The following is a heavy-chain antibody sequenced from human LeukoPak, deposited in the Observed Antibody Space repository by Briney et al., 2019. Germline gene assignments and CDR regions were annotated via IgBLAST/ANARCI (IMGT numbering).Heavy chain of an antibody. D-gene: IGHD6-19*01. CDR2: ISAFNGKT. J-gene: IGHJ4*02. CDR1: GHTLTNYG. V-gene: IGHV1-18*01. CDR3: ARDTPWRGAGDSVDPFDY. Sequence: ASVKVSCKTSGHTLTNYGFSWVRQAPGQGLEWMGWISAFNGKTEYAQEVQGRVTMTTDTSTKTVYMELRSLRSDDTAVYYCARDTPWRGAGDSVDPFDYWGQGTLVTVSS.